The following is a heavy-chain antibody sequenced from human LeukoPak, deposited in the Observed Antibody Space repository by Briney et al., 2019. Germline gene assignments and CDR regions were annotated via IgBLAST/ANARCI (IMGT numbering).Heavy chain of an antibody. Sequence: ASVKVSCKASGYTFTGYYIHWVRQAPGQGPEWMGWINSNTGDTKYAQKFRDRVTLTQDTSISTAYMELSRLESDDTAVFYCARGRWLQLWGDYWGQGTPLTVSS. CDR2: INSNTGDT. D-gene: IGHD5-18*01. J-gene: IGHJ4*02. CDR1: GYTFTGYY. V-gene: IGHV1-2*02. CDR3: ARGRWLQLWGDY.